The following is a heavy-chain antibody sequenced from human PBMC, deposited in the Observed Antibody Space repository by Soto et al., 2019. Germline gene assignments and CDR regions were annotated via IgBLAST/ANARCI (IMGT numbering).Heavy chain of an antibody. Sequence: GGSLRLSCAASGFNFSTYWIIWLRQAPWKGLEWLSSISDSGHYIYYADSVRGRFTISRDNAKNSLFLHMNSLRGEDTAVYYCARGGLAMPFPGTPWFDPWGHGTLVTVSS. CDR1: GFNFSTYW. V-gene: IGHV3-21*01. D-gene: IGHD6-13*01. CDR2: ISDSGHYI. J-gene: IGHJ5*02. CDR3: ARGGLAMPFPGTPWFDP.